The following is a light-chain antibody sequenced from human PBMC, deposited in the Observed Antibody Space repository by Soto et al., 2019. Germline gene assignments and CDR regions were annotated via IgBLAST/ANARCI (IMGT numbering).Light chain of an antibody. J-gene: IGKJ1*01. Sequence: DIQMTQSPSTLSGSVGDRVTITCRASQGISNYLAWYQQKPGKVPKLLIYAASTLQSGVPSRFSGSGSGTDFTLTITSLHPEDVATYYCQQYSSASWTFGQGTKVDIK. CDR3: QQYSSASWT. V-gene: IGKV1-27*01. CDR2: AAS. CDR1: QGISNY.